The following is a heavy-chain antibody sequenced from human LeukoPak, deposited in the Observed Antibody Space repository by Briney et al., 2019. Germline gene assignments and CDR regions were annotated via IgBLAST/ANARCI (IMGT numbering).Heavy chain of an antibody. V-gene: IGHV1-24*01. CDR3: AFLDIYTGSGYYKGYFNY. J-gene: IGHJ4*02. CDR2: FDPEDGES. CDR1: GYTLTELS. Sequence: ASVKVSCEVSGYTLTELSMHWVRQAPGKGLEWMGGFDPEDGESIYAQKFQGRVTMTEDTSTDTAYTELSSLRSEDTAVYYCAFLDIYTGSGYYKGYFNYWGQGTLVTVSS. D-gene: IGHD3-22*01.